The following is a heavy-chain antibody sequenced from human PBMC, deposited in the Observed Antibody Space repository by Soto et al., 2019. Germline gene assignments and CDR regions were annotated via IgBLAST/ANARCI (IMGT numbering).Heavy chain of an antibody. V-gene: IGHV3-7*01. CDR1: GFSFSIHK. Sequence: GGSLILSWVASGFSFSIHKLTWVRQATGKGLEWVASIKEDGSEKYYVDSLKVRFTISRDNAKNSVYLQMNSLRADDTPVYYCVQVYMDVWGKGTTVTVSS. J-gene: IGHJ6*03. CDR3: VQVYMDV. CDR2: IKEDGSEK.